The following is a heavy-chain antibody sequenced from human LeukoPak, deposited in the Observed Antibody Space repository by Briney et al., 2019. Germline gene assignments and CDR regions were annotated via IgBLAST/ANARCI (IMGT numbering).Heavy chain of an antibody. CDR3: ATLRDTVTFDY. J-gene: IGHJ4*02. Sequence: GGSLRLSCAASGFTFSSYAMHWVRQAPGKGLEWVAVISYDGSNKYYADSVKGRFTISRDNSKNTLYLQMNSLRAEDTAVYYCATLRDTVTFDYWGQGSLVTVSS. CDR2: ISYDGSNK. CDR1: GFTFSSYA. V-gene: IGHV3-30-3*01. D-gene: IGHD2-21*02.